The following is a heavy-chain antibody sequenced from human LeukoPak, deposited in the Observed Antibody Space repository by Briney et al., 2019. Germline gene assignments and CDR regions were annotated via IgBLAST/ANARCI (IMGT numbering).Heavy chain of an antibody. Sequence: GSLRLSCAASGFTLSSYWMSWVRQAPGKGLEWVANIKEDGSEKYYVDFVKGRFTISRDNAKNSLYLHMNSLTAEDTAMYYCARDWLAGVPFDAFDLWGQGTMVTVSS. CDR2: IKEDGSEK. J-gene: IGHJ3*01. CDR1: GFTLSSYW. V-gene: IGHV3-7*01. CDR3: ARDWLAGVPFDAFDL. D-gene: IGHD3-10*01.